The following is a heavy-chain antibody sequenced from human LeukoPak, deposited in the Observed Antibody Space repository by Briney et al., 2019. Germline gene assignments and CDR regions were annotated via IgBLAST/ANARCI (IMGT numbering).Heavy chain of an antibody. Sequence: SETLSLTCTVSGGSISSYYWSWIRQPPGKGLEWIGYIYYSGSTNYNPSLKSRVTISVDTSKNQFSLKLSSVTAADTAVYYCARWFTMVRGVPYYYGMDVWGQGTTVTVSS. CDR2: IYYSGST. CDR3: ARWFTMVRGVPYYYGMDV. V-gene: IGHV4-59*01. CDR1: GGSISSYY. D-gene: IGHD3-10*01. J-gene: IGHJ6*02.